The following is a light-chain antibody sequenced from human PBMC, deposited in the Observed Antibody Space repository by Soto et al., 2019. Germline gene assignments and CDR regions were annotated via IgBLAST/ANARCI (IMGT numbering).Light chain of an antibody. V-gene: IGKV3-15*01. CDR2: GGA. CDR1: QSVSSI. J-gene: IGKJ5*01. CDR3: QQRSNRSPIT. Sequence: EIVMTQSPATLSVSPGERATLSCRASQSVSSILSWYQQNPGQAARLLIYGGASRATSIPARFSGSGSGTDFTLTISSLEPEDSAVLYCQQRSNRSPITFGQGTRLEI.